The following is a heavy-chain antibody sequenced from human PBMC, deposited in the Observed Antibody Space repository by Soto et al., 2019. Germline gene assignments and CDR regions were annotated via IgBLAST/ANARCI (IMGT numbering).Heavy chain of an antibody. V-gene: IGHV3-9*01. J-gene: IGHJ1*01. D-gene: IGHD2-21*01. CDR1: GFIFDDYA. CDR3: AKGPGGVVSDGTPHLVH. Sequence: SLRLSCAASGFIFDDYAMYWARQAQGKGPERVSSISWNSYSLVYAASVKGRFAISRDNAKNSLHRQMNGLRVDDTALYYCAKGPGGVVSDGTPHLVHWGQGSLGTVSS. CDR2: ISWNSYSL.